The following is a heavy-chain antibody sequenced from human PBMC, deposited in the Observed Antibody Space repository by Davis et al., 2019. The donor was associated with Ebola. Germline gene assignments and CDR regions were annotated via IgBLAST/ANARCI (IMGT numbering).Heavy chain of an antibody. CDR2: IYYSGST. D-gene: IGHD3-16*01. Sequence: MPSETLSLTCDVSGGAISSGGYSWNWIRQSPGKGLEWIGDIYYSGSTYLNPSLESRVTISVDTSKNQFSLRMTSLTAADTAVYYCARGLGGLQIEADSWGQGILVTVSS. V-gene: IGHV4-30-2*06. CDR1: GGAISSGGYS. J-gene: IGHJ4*02. CDR3: ARGLGGLQIEADS.